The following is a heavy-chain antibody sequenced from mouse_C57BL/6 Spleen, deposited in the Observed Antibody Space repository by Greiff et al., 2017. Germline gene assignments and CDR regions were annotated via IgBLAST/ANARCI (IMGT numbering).Heavy chain of an antibody. CDR3: TGRDITTVVDGGYFDY. J-gene: IGHJ2*01. CDR1: GFTFSNYW. Sequence: EVKVEESGGGLVQPGGSMKLSCVASGFTFSNYWMNWVRQSPEKGLEWVAQIRLKSDNYATHYAESVKGRFTISRDDSKSSVYLQMNNLRAEDTGIYYCTGRDITTVVDGGYFDYWGQGTTLTVSS. CDR2: IRLKSDNYAT. D-gene: IGHD1-1*01. V-gene: IGHV6-3*01.